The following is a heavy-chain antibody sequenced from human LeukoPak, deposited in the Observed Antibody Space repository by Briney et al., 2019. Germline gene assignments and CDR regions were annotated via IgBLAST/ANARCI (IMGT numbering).Heavy chain of an antibody. CDR3: ARGKGGDIVVFDY. CDR1: GGSFSGYY. CDR2: INHSGSI. V-gene: IGHV4-34*01. J-gene: IGHJ4*02. D-gene: IGHD2-15*01. Sequence: PSETLSLTCAVYGGSFSGYYWSWIRQPPGKGLEWIGEINHSGSINYNPSLKSRVTISVDTSKNQFSLKLSSVTAADTAVYYCARGKGGDIVVFDYWGQGTLVTVSS.